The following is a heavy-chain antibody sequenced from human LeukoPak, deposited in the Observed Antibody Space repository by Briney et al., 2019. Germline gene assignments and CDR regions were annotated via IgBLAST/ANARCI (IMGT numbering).Heavy chain of an antibody. CDR3: ARTDYYDSSGYWGDYYGMDV. CDR1: GFTFSSNS. J-gene: IGHJ6*02. V-gene: IGHV3-21*01. D-gene: IGHD3-22*01. Sequence: PGGSLRLSCAASGFTFSSNSMNWVRQAPGKGLEWVSSISSSSSYIYYADSVKGRFTISRDNAKNTLYLQMNSLRAEDTAVYYCARTDYYDSSGYWGDYYGMDVWGQGTTVTVSS. CDR2: ISSSSSYI.